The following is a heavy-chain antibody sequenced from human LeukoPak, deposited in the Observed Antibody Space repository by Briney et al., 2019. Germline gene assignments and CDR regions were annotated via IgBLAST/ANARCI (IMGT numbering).Heavy chain of an antibody. CDR3: TRAKFSVYDYVWGSYPY. CDR1: GFTFGDYA. J-gene: IGHJ4*02. D-gene: IGHD3-16*02. CDR2: IRSKAYGGTT. Sequence: PGGSLRLSCTASGFTFGDYAMSWFRQAPGKGLEWVGFIRSKAYGGTTEYAASVKGRFAISRDDSKSIAYLQMNSLKTEDTAVYYCTRAKFSVYDYVWGSYPYWGQGTLVTVSS. V-gene: IGHV3-49*03.